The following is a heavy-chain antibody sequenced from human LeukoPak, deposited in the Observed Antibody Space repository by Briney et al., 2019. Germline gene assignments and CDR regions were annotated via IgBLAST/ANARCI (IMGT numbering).Heavy chain of an antibody. CDR3: ARNQDSGSYYWPSYYFDY. J-gene: IGHJ4*02. Sequence: GGSLRLSCAASGFTFSSYAMSWVRQAPGKGLEWVSAISGSGGSTYYADSVKGRFTISRDNAKNSLYLQMNSLRAEDTAVYYCARNQDSGSYYWPSYYFDYWGQGTLVTVSS. CDR2: ISGSGGST. CDR1: GFTFSSYA. D-gene: IGHD1-26*01. V-gene: IGHV3-23*01.